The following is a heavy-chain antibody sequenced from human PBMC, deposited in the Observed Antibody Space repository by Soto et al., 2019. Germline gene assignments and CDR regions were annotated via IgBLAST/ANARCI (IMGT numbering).Heavy chain of an antibody. J-gene: IGHJ4*02. V-gene: IGHV1-18*01. D-gene: IGHD6-13*01. CDR3: ARADVLEYTSRCCLDF. CDR2: SSAYNGNT. Sequence: QVQLVQSGAEVKKPGASVKVSCKASGYTFTSYGITWVRQAPGRGLEWLGWSSAYNGNTDYAQKVQDRVTMTTDRSTSTAYMELRSLRSDDTAVYYCARADVLEYTSRCCLDFWGQGTLVTVSS. CDR1: GYTFTSYG.